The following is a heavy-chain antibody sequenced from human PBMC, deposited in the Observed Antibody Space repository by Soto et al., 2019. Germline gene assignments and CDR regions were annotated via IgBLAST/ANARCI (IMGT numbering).Heavy chain of an antibody. CDR2: IWYDGSTK. Sequence: QVQVVESGGGVVQPGRSLRLSCTASGFTFRSHAMHWVRQAPGKGLEWVAQIWYDGSTKYYADSVKGRFTISRDNSYHTLYVQMDSLRVEDTAVYYCARDGQSLAPYALDVWGQGTSVTVS. CDR3: ARDGQSLAPYALDV. CDR1: GFTFRSHA. V-gene: IGHV3-33*01. D-gene: IGHD6-19*01. J-gene: IGHJ6*02.